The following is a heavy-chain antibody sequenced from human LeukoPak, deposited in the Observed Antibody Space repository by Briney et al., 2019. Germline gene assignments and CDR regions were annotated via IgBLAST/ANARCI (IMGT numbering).Heavy chain of an antibody. CDR3: ARAEVTMTPLYFDY. CDR1: GGSFSTHY. CDR2: INHSGST. Sequence: SETLSLTCAVYGGSFSTHYWSWIRQPPGKGLEWIGEINHSGSTNYNPSLKSRVTISVDTSKNQFSLKLTSVTAADTAVYYCARAEVTMTPLYFDYWHPGTLVIVSS. D-gene: IGHD3-22*01. J-gene: IGHJ4*02. V-gene: IGHV4-34*01.